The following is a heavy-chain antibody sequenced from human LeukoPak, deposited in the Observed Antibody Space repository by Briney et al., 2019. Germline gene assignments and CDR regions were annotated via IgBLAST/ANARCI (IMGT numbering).Heavy chain of an antibody. Sequence: GASVKVSCKASGYSFTGYYMHWVRQAPGQGLEWMGWINPNSGGTNYAQKFQGRVTMTRDTSISTAYMELSRLRSDDTAVYYCARGPRLLWFGEPRYYFDYWGQGTLVTVSS. D-gene: IGHD3-10*01. V-gene: IGHV1-2*02. CDR2: INPNSGGT. CDR3: ARGPRLLWFGEPRYYFDY. J-gene: IGHJ4*02. CDR1: GYSFTGYY.